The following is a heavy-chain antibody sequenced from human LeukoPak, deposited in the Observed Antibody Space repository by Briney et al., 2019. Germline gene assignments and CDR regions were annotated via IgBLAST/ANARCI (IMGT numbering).Heavy chain of an antibody. CDR1: GFTFSSYE. CDR3: ARDSRPFCSSTTCSRGMDV. D-gene: IGHD2-2*01. CDR2: ISSSGNTI. V-gene: IGHV3-48*03. J-gene: IGHJ6*02. Sequence: TGGSLRLSCAASGFTFSSYEMNWVRQAPGKGLEWISYISSSGNTIYYADSVKGRFTISRDNAKNSLYLQMNSLRAEDTAIYYCARDSRPFCSSTTCSRGMDVWGQGTTVTVSS.